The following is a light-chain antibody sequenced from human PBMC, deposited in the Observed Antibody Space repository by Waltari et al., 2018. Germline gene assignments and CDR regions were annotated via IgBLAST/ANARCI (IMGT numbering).Light chain of an antibody. CDR3: AAWDDSLSGVV. CDR1: SSNIGSNY. J-gene: IGLJ2*01. CDR2: RNN. Sequence: QSVLTQPPSASGTPGQRVTLSCSGSSSNIGSNYVSWYQQLPGTAPKLLIYRNNQRPSGVPDRFSGSKSGTSASLAISGLRSEDEADYYCAAWDDSLSGVVFGGGTKLTVL. V-gene: IGLV1-47*01.